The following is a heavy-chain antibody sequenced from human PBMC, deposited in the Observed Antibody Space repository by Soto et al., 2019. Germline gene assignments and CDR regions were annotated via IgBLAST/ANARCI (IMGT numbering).Heavy chain of an antibody. J-gene: IGHJ3*02. V-gene: IGHV1-3*01. Sequence: ASVKVSCKASGYTFTSYAMHWVRQAPGQRLEWMGWINAGNGNTKYSQKFQGRVTITRDTSASTAYMELSSLRSEDTAVYYCARYSGSYYGAFDIWGQGTMVTVSS. CDR2: INAGNGNT. CDR3: ARYSGSYYGAFDI. CDR1: GYTFTSYA. D-gene: IGHD1-26*01.